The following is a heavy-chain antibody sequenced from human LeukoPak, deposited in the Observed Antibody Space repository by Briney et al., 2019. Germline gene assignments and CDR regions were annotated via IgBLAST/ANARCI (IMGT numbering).Heavy chain of an antibody. CDR1: GGSISSYS. CDR3: ARWYSSSWYGEYFDY. CDR2: IYYSGST. Sequence: PSETLSLTCTVSGGSISSYSWSWIRQPPGKGLEWIGYIYYSGSTNYNPSLKSRVTISVDTSKNQFSLKLSSVTAADTAVYYCARWYSSSWYGEYFDYWGQGTLVTVSS. V-gene: IGHV4-59*01. J-gene: IGHJ4*02. D-gene: IGHD6-13*01.